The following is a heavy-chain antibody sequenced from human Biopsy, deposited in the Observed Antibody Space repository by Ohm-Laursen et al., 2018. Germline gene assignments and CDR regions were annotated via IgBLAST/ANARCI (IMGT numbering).Heavy chain of an antibody. CDR1: GFTFSASA. CDR2: IRSKAKSYAT. CDR3: TLRGGGFDN. V-gene: IGHV3-73*01. D-gene: IGHD3-16*01. J-gene: IGHJ4*02. Sequence: GSLRLSCAASGFTFSASAVHWVRQASGKGLEWVGRIRSKAKSYATAYAASVTGRFTISRDDSKNTTYLQMNSLKTEDTAGYYCTLRGGGFDNWGQGTLVTVSS.